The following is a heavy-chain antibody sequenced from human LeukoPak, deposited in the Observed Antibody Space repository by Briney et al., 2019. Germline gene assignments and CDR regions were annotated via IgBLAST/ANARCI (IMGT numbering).Heavy chain of an antibody. J-gene: IGHJ4*02. V-gene: IGHV1-69*13. Sequence: ASVKVSCKASGGTFISYAISWVRQAPGQGLEWMGGIIPIFGTANYAQKFQGRVTITADESTSTAYMELSSLRSEDTAVYYCASSKSITMVRGVISGALDYWGQGTLVTVSS. D-gene: IGHD3-10*01. CDR2: IIPIFGTA. CDR1: GGTFISYA. CDR3: ASSKSITMVRGVISGALDY.